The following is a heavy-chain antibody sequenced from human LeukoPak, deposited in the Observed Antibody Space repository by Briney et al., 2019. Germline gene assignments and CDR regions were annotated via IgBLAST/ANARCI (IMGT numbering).Heavy chain of an antibody. Sequence: GESLKISCKGSGFRFTNYWVAWVRQMPGKGLEWMGIIYPGDSDTRYSPSFQGQVTISADKSISTAYLQWSSLKASDTAMYYCARLPAAIPTATEYYFDYWGQGTLVTVSS. V-gene: IGHV5-51*01. D-gene: IGHD2-2*02. CDR2: IYPGDSDT. CDR3: ARLPAAIPTATEYYFDY. CDR1: GFRFTNYW. J-gene: IGHJ4*02.